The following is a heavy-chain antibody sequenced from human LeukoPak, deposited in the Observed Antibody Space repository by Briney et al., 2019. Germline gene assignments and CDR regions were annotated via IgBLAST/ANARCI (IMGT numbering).Heavy chain of an antibody. Sequence: SETLSLTCAVYGGSFSGYYWSWIRQPPGKGLEWIGEINHSGSTNYNPSLKSRVTMSVDTSKNQFSLKLSSVTAADTAVYYCARGPLTVTRGFDPWGQGTLVTVSS. J-gene: IGHJ5*02. CDR2: INHSGST. CDR3: ARGPLTVTRGFDP. D-gene: IGHD4-17*01. V-gene: IGHV4-34*01. CDR1: GGSFSGYY.